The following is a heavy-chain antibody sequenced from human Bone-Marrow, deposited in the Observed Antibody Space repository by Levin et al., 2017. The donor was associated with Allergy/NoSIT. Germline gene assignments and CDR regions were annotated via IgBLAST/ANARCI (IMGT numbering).Heavy chain of an antibody. CDR2: INPNNGDT. CDR3: ATASGWTDAFNV. Sequence: ASVKVSCKASGYPFSGYYVHWVRQSPRQGLEWMGWINPNNGDTTYGQKFQGRVSMARDTSISTPYMVLSRLKPDDTAVYYCATASGWTDAFNVWGQGTMVTVSP. D-gene: IGHD6-19*01. J-gene: IGHJ3*01. V-gene: IGHV1-2*02. CDR1: GYPFSGYY.